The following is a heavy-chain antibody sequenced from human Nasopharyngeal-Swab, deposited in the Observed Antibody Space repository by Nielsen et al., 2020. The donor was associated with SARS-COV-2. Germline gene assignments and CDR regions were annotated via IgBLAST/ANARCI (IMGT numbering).Heavy chain of an antibody. CDR3: AKGGYCSGTSCKDFFDY. Sequence: WIRQPPGKGLEWVSGISGSGGSTSYADSVKGRFTISRDNSKNTLYVQMNSLRAEDTAVYYCAKGGYCSGTSCKDFFDYWGQGTLVTVSS. V-gene: IGHV3-23*01. D-gene: IGHD2-2*01. CDR2: ISGSGGST. J-gene: IGHJ4*02.